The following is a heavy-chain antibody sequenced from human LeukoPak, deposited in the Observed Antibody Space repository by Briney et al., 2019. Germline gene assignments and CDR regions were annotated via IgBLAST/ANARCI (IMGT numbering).Heavy chain of an antibody. V-gene: IGHV4-4*07. D-gene: IGHD3-10*01. Sequence: ASETLSLTCTVSGGSISSYYWSWIRQPAGKGLEWIGRIYTSGSTNYNPSLKSRVTMSVDTSKNQFSLKLCSVTAADTAVYYCARDQWFGELSPYNWFDPWGQGTLVTVSS. CDR2: IYTSGST. CDR3: ARDQWFGELSPYNWFDP. CDR1: GGSISSYY. J-gene: IGHJ5*02.